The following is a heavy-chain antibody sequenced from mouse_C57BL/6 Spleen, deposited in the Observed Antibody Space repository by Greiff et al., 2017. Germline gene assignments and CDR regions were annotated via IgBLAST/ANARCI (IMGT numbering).Heavy chain of an antibody. D-gene: IGHD1-1*02. CDR1: GYSITSGYY. Sequence: EVQLQESGPGLVKPSQSLSLTCSVTGYSITSGYYWNWIRQFPGNKLEWMGYISYDGSNNYNPSLKNRISITRDTSKNQFFLKLNSVTTEDTATYYCASFTIYFDYWGQGTTLTVSS. CDR3: ASFTIYFDY. V-gene: IGHV3-6*01. J-gene: IGHJ2*01. CDR2: ISYDGSN.